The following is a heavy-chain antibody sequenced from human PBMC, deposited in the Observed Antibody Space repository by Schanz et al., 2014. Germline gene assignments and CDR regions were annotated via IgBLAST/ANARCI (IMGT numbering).Heavy chain of an antibody. D-gene: IGHD6-19*01. CDR2: IIPILGIA. CDR3: TRLRRADPNGFDV. CDR1: GGTFSSYT. Sequence: QVQLVQSGDEVKKPGASVKVSCKASGGTFSSYTISWVRQAPGQGLEWMGRIIPILGIANYAQNFQGRVTITADKATSTAYMELTSLRSEDTAVYYCTRLRRADPNGFDVWGQGTTVTVS. V-gene: IGHV1-69*02. J-gene: IGHJ6*02.